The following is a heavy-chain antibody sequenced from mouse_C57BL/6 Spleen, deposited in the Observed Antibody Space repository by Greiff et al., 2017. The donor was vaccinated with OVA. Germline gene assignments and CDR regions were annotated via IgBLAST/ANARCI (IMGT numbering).Heavy chain of an antibody. Sequence: QVQLQQSGAELMKPGASVKLSCKATGYTFTGYWIEWVKQRPGHGLEWIGEILPGRGSTNYNEKFKGKATFTADTSSNTAYMQLSSLTTEGSAIYYCARRGLYYGNYGAMDYWGQGTSVTVSS. CDR1: GYTFTGYW. V-gene: IGHV1-9*01. J-gene: IGHJ4*01. CDR3: ARRGLYYGNYGAMDY. CDR2: ILPGRGST. D-gene: IGHD2-1*01.